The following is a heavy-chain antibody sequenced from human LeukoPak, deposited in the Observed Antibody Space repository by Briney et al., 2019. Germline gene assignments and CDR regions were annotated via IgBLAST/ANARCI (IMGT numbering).Heavy chain of an antibody. CDR3: ARRDCSGGSCLDWFDS. D-gene: IGHD2-15*01. J-gene: IGHJ5*01. V-gene: IGHV5-51*01. CDR2: LYPGDSDT. CDR1: GYSFTSLW. Sequence: GESLKISFKGSGYSFTSLWIGWVRQLPGKGLGWVRLLYPGDSDTRYSPSFHGYVAISADKSIRTASLQWSNLKASDPAMYYCARRDCSGGSCLDWFDSWGQGTLVTVSS.